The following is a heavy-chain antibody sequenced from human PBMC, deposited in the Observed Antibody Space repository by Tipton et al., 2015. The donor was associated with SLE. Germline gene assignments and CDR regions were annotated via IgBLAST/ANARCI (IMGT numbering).Heavy chain of an antibody. D-gene: IGHD5-12*01. J-gene: IGHJ4*02. V-gene: IGHV3-48*04. Sequence: SLRLSCAASGFTFSSYSMNWVRQAPGKGLEWVSYISSSSSTIYYADSVKGRFTISRDNAKNSLYLQMNSLRAEDTAVYYCARELPDGKWRYFDYWGQGTLVTVSS. CDR2: ISSSSSTI. CDR1: GFTFSSYS. CDR3: ARELPDGKWRYFDY.